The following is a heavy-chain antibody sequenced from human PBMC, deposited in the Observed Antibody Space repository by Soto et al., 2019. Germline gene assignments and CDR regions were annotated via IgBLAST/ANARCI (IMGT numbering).Heavy chain of an antibody. D-gene: IGHD3-3*01. CDR3: ARDRSLRFIVDY. V-gene: IGHV1-46*01. J-gene: IGHJ4*02. CDR1: GYTFTSYY. Sequence: QVQLVQSGAEVKKPGASVKVSCKASGYTFTSYYMHWVRQVPGQGLEWMGIINPSGGSTSYAQKFQGRVTMTRDTSTSTVYMELSSLRSEDTAVYYCARDRSLRFIVDYWGQGTLVTVSS. CDR2: INPSGGST.